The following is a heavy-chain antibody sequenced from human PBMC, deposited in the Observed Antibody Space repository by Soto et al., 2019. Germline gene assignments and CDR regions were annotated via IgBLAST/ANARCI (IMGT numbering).Heavy chain of an antibody. J-gene: IGHJ6*03. V-gene: IGHV4-59*01. Sequence: SETLSLTCTVSGGSISSYYWSWIRQPPGKGLEWIGYIYYSGSTNYNPSLKSRVTISVDTSKNQFSLKLSSVTAADTAVYYCARADSGGYDYYYYYMDVWGKGTTVTVS. CDR2: IYYSGST. CDR3: ARADSGGYDYYYYYMDV. D-gene: IGHD5-12*01. CDR1: GGSISSYY.